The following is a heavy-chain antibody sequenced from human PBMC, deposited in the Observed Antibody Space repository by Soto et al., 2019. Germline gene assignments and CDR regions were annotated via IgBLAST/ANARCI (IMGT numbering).Heavy chain of an antibody. CDR2: IYYSGST. V-gene: IGHV4-31*03. CDR3: ARIGVGDTVDL. J-gene: IGHJ5*02. CDR1: GGSISSGGYY. Sequence: PSETLSLTCTVSGGSISSGGYYWSWIRQHPGKGLEWIGYIYYSGSTYYNPSLKSRVTISVDTSRNQFSLTLASVTAADTAVYFCARIGVGDTVDLWGQGSLVTVS. D-gene: IGHD3-16*01.